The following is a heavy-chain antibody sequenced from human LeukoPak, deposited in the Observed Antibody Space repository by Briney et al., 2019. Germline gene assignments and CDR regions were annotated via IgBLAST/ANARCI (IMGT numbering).Heavy chain of an antibody. J-gene: IGHJ4*02. Sequence: SETLSLTCAVYGGSFSGYYWSWLRQPPGKGLEWIGEINHSGSTNYNPSLKSRVTISVDTSKNQFSLKLSSVTAADTAAYYCARGGPLVYCSGGSCYSLDYWGQGTLVTVSS. V-gene: IGHV4-34*01. CDR2: INHSGST. D-gene: IGHD2-15*01. CDR1: GGSFSGYY. CDR3: ARGGPLVYCSGGSCYSLDY.